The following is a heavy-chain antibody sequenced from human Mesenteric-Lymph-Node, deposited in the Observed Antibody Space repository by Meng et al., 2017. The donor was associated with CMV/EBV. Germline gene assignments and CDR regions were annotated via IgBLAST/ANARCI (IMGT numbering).Heavy chain of an antibody. CDR2: INHERNT. V-gene: IGHV4-34*01. Sequence: VSGGSFSGYCWRWIRQPPRKVLGWIGEINHERNTKSDPSLKSRVTISVDTSENHFSLKLSSVTAADTAVYYCARCSGGSCYNPLAFWGQGTLVTV. D-gene: IGHD2-15*01. CDR3: ARCSGGSCYNPLAF. CDR1: GGSFSGYC. J-gene: IGHJ4*02.